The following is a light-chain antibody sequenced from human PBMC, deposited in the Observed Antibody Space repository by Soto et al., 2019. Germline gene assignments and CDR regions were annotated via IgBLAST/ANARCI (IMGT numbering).Light chain of an antibody. CDR2: EAS. CDR1: QTVSSS. J-gene: IGKJ4*01. CDR3: QQHINWPLT. Sequence: EIVLTQSPATLSLSPGERATLSCRASQTVSSSLAWYQQKPGQAPRLLIYEASNRATGIPARFCGSGSGADFTLTISSLEPEDFALYYCQQHINWPLTFGGGTKVEIK. V-gene: IGKV3-11*01.